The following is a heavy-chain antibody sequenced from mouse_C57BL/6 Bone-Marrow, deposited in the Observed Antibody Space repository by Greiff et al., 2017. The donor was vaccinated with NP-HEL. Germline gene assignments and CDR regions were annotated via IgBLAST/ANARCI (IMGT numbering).Heavy chain of an antibody. CDR3: ARLGGIYYPIRGYFDY. CDR1: GYTFTSYG. D-gene: IGHD2-1*01. J-gene: IGHJ2*01. CDR2: IYPRSGNT. V-gene: IGHV1-81*01. Sequence: QVQLKQSGAELARPGASVKLSCKASGYTFTSYGISWVKQSTGQGLEWIGEIYPRSGNTYYNEKFKGKATLTADKSSSTAYMELRSLTSEDSAVYFCARLGGIYYPIRGYFDYWGQGTTLTVSS.